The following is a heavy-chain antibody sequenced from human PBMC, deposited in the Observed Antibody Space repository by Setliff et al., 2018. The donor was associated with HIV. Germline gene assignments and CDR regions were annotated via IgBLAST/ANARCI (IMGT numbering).Heavy chain of an antibody. CDR3: ARDQLAMVRRNGMDV. Sequence: PGGSLRLSCTVSGFPFDIFAMSWVRQAPGKGLEWVSALNSADGGTYYADSVKGRFTISRDNSKATLYLQMNNLRAEDTAVYYCARDQLAMVRRNGMDVWGQGTTVTVSS. J-gene: IGHJ6*02. CDR1: GFPFDIFA. CDR2: LNSADGGT. D-gene: IGHD3-10*01. V-gene: IGHV3-23*01.